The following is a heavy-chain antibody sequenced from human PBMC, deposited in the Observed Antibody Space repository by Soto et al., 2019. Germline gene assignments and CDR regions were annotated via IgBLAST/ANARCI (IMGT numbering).Heavy chain of an antibody. CDR1: GYTFIANT. D-gene: IGHD2-15*01. V-gene: IGHV1-3*04. J-gene: IGHJ4*02. CDR3: ARTVLGYCSGGSCYSYYFDY. Sequence: ASVKVSCKASGYTFIANTMHWVRQAPGQSLEWMGWINTGNGNTNYLQKFQGRVTITTDESTSTAYMELSSLRSEDTAVYYCARTVLGYCSGGSCYSYYFDYWGQGTLVTVSS. CDR2: INTGNGNT.